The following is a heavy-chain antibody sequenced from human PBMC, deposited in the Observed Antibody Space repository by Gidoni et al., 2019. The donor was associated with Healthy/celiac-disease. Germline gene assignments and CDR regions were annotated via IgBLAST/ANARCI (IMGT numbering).Heavy chain of an antibody. CDR2: SNTKSGGT. CDR1: GYTFTGSY. J-gene: IGHJ4*02. CDR3: AYMNEGGNY. D-gene: IGHD1-1*01. V-gene: IGHV1-2*02. Sequence: VQLVQSGAEVKKPGASVTVSRKASGYTFTGSYMHWVRQAPGQGLEWMGWSNTKSGGTNYAQKFQGRVNMTRDTSSSTAYMELSRLRADDKAVYYCAYMNEGGNYWGQGTLVTVSS.